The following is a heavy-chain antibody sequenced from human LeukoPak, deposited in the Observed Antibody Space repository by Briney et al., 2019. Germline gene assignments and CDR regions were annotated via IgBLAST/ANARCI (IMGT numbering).Heavy chain of an antibody. CDR3: AKDRRPKSYSSSWLDY. Sequence: GGSLRLSCAASGFIFSSYGMHWVRQAPGKGLEWVPVIRYDGSKKYYADSVKGRFTISRDNSKNTLYLQMNSLRAEDTAVYYCAKDRRPKSYSSSWLDYWGQGTLITVSS. D-gene: IGHD6-13*01. CDR2: IRYDGSKK. V-gene: IGHV3-30*02. J-gene: IGHJ4*02. CDR1: GFIFSSYG.